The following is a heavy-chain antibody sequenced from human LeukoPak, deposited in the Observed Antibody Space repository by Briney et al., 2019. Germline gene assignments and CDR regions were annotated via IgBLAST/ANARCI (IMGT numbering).Heavy chain of an antibody. J-gene: IGHJ4*02. CDR1: GFTFSDYY. CDR3: AKDQDPHSYGSGSYAPFDC. D-gene: IGHD3-10*01. Sequence: GGSLRLSCAASGFTFSDYYMSWIRQAPGKGLEWVSYISSSGSTIYYADSVKGRFTISRDNAKNSLYLQMNSLRADDTAVYYCAKDQDPHSYGSGSYAPFDCWGQGTLVTVSS. CDR2: ISSSGSTI. V-gene: IGHV3-11*01.